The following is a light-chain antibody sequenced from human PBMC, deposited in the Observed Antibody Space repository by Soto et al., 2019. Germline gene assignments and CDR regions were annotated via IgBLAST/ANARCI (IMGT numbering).Light chain of an antibody. CDR2: GAS. CDR1: QSVSSSY. J-gene: IGKJ1*01. CDR3: QQYNDWPRT. Sequence: EIVLTQSPGTLSLSPGERATLSCRASQSVSSSYLAWYQQKPGQAPRLLIYGASTRATGIPDRFSGSGSGTEFTLTISSLQSEDFAVYYCQQYNDWPRTFGQGTKVES. V-gene: IGKV3-15*01.